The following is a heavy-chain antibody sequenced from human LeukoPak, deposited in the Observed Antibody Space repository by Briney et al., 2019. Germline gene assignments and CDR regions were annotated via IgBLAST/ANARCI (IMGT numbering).Heavy chain of an antibody. CDR1: GFTFSNAW. V-gene: IGHV3-15*01. J-gene: IGHJ4*02. D-gene: IGHD3-22*01. CDR2: IKSKTDGGTA. CDR3: NTVWYYEGFDY. Sequence: GGSLRLSCAASGFTFSNAWMGWVRQAPGKGLEWVGRIKSKTDGGTADYAARVKGRFTISRDDSKNTLYPQMNSLKTEDTAMYYCNTVWYYEGFDYWGQGTLVTVSS.